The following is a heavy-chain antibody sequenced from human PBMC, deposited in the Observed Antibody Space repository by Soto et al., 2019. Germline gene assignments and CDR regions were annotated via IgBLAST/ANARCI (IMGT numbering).Heavy chain of an antibody. J-gene: IGHJ5*02. V-gene: IGHV5-51*01. CDR2: IYPSDSNT. Sequence: GESLKISCQSSGYTFVNYWIVWVRQMPGEGLEWMGIIYPSDSNTKYSPSFQGQVTLSSDKSTSTAYLQWNSLKASDTAMYYCARGNVANWFGPWGQGTLVTVSS. CDR3: ARGNVANWFGP. CDR1: GYTFVNYW.